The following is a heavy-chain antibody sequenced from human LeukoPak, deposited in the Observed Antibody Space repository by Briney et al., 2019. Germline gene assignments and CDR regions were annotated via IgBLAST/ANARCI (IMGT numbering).Heavy chain of an antibody. CDR2: ISGSGGST. CDR1: GFTFSSYA. D-gene: IGHD3-22*01. CDR3: AKARGVSSGYYY. Sequence: GGSLRLSCAASGFTFSSYAMSWVRQAPGKGLEWVSAISGSGGSTYYADSVKGRFTISGDNSKNTLYLQMNSLRAEDTAVYYCAKARGVSSGYYYWGQGTLVTVSS. J-gene: IGHJ4*02. V-gene: IGHV3-23*01.